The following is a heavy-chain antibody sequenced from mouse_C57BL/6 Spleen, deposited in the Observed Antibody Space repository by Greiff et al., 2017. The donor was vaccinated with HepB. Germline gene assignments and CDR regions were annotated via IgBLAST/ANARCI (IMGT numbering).Heavy chain of an antibody. D-gene: IGHD2-13*01. CDR3: AMMVNWYVDV. CDR2: IDPSDSYT. V-gene: IGHV1-69*01. CDR1: GYTFTSYW. J-gene: IGHJ1*03. Sequence: VQLQQSGAELVMPGASVKLSCKASGYTFTSYWMHWVKQRPGQGLEWIGEIDPSDSYTNYNQKFKGKSTLTVDKSSSTAYMQLSSLTSEDSAVYYCAMMVNWYVDVWGTGTTVTVSS.